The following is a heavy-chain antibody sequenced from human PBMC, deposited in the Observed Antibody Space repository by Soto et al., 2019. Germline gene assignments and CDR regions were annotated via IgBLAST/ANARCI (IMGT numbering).Heavy chain of an antibody. CDR2: ISAYNGNT. J-gene: IGHJ3*02. Sequence: ASVKVSCKASGYTFTSYGISWVRQAPGQGLEWMGWISAYNGNTNYAQNLQGRVTMTRDTSTSTVYMELSSLRSEDRAVYYCARDDPPDCSGGSCYGSYAFDIWGQGTMVTVSS. CDR3: ARDDPPDCSGGSCYGSYAFDI. CDR1: GYTFTSYG. V-gene: IGHV1-18*01. D-gene: IGHD2-15*01.